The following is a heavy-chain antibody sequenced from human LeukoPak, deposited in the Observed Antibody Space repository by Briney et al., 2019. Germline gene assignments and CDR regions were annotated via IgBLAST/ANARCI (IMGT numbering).Heavy chain of an antibody. CDR2: ISWDGGST. CDR3: ATDSYVSGSYYRLFY. J-gene: IGHJ4*02. Sequence: GGSLRLSCAASGFTFDDYAMHWVRQAPGKGLEWVSLISWDGGSTYYADSVKGRFTISRDNAKNTLYLQMNNLRAEDTAIYYCATDSYVSGSYYRLFYWGQGTLVTVSS. D-gene: IGHD3-10*01. V-gene: IGHV3-43D*03. CDR1: GFTFDDYA.